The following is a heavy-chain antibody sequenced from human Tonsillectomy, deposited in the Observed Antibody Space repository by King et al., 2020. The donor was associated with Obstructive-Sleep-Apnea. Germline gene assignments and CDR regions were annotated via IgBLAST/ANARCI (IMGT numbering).Heavy chain of an antibody. CDR1: GFTVSSTY. CDR2: LYSGGAT. Sequence: QLVESGGGLVQPGGSLRLSCAVSGFTVSSTYMSWVRQAPGKGLEWVSTLYSGGATDYADSVKGRFTISRDTSKNTLYLQMNSLRAADTAVYFCARGLGYSYGYSFDYWGQGTLVTVSS. D-gene: IGHD5-18*01. V-gene: IGHV3-66*01. J-gene: IGHJ4*02. CDR3: ARGLGYSYGYSFDY.